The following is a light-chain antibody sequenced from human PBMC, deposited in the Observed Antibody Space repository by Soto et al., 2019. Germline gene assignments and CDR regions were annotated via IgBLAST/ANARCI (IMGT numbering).Light chain of an antibody. CDR3: QQRYNWPPT. Sequence: EIVLTQSPGTLSLSPGERATLSCRASQSVSSFLAWYQQKAGQAPRLLIYGASHRATGIPARFSGSGSGTDFTLTINSLEPEDFALYYCQQRYNWPPTFGQGTKVDIK. V-gene: IGKV3-11*01. CDR2: GAS. J-gene: IGKJ1*01. CDR1: QSVSSF.